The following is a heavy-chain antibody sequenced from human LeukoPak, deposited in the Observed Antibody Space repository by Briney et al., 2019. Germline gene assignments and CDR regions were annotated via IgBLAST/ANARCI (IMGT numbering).Heavy chain of an antibody. CDR2: IYYRGST. J-gene: IGHJ4*02. V-gene: IGHV4-30-4*01. CDR3: ARERTYYFDY. Sequence: SETLSLTCTVSGGSISSGDYYWSWIRQPPGQGLEWIGYIYYRGSTYYNPSLKSRVNISVDTSKNQFSLKLSSMTAADTAVYYCARERTYYFDYWGQGTQVTVSS. CDR1: GGSISSGDYY.